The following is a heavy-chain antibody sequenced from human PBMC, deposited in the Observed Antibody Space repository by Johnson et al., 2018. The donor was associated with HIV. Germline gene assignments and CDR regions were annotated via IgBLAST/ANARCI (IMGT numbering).Heavy chain of an antibody. CDR3: ARDLPYYYDSSNKNGAFDI. V-gene: IGHV3-66*01. CDR2: VYSGGST. CDR1: GFTVSSNY. J-gene: IGHJ3*02. D-gene: IGHD3-22*01. Sequence: VMLVESGGGLVQPGGSLRLSCAASGFTVSSNYMNWVRQAPGKGLEWVSIVYSGGSTYYADSVTGRFTISRDNSKNTLYLQMNTLRAEDTAVYYCARDLPYYYDSSNKNGAFDIWGQGTVVTVS.